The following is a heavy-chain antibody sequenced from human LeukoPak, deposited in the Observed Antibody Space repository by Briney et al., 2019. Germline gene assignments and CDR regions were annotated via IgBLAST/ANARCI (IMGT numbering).Heavy chain of an antibody. V-gene: IGHV4-61*02. CDR1: GGSISSGSYY. CDR3: ARDGFTPPDYYGSGSYYNFHYYYMDV. Sequence: PSETLSLTCTVSGGSISSGSYYWSWIRQPAGKGLEWIGRIYTSGSTNYNPSLKSRVTISVDTSKNQFSLKLSSVTAADTAVYYCARDGFTPPDYYGSGSYYNFHYYYMDVWGKGTTVTISS. D-gene: IGHD3-10*01. CDR2: IYTSGST. J-gene: IGHJ6*03.